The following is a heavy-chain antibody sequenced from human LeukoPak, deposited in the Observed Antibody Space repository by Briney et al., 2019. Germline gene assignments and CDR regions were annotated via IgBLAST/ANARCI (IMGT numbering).Heavy chain of an antibody. CDR2: ISAYNGNT. CDR3: ARRVAGDWFDP. CDR1: GYTFTGYY. J-gene: IGHJ5*02. D-gene: IGHD6-19*01. V-gene: IGHV1-18*04. Sequence: ASVKVSCKASGYTFTGYYMHWVRQAPGQGLEWMGWISAYNGNTNYAQKLQGRVTMTTDTSTSTAYMELRSLRSDDTAVYYCARRVAGDWFDPWGQGTLVTVSS.